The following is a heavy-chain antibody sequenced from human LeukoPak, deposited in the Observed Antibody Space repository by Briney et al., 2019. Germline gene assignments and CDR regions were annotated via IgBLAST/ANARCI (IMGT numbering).Heavy chain of an antibody. J-gene: IGHJ4*02. CDR1: GGSFSGYY. V-gene: IGHV4-34*01. CDR3: ARGRGLRFLEWLLPRFDY. CDR2: INHSGST. D-gene: IGHD3-3*01. Sequence: PSETLSLTCAVYGGSFSGYYWSWIRQPPGKALEWIGEINHSGSTNYNPSLKSRVTISVDTSKNQFSLKLSSVTAADTAVYYCARGRGLRFLEWLLPRFDYWGQGTLVTVSS.